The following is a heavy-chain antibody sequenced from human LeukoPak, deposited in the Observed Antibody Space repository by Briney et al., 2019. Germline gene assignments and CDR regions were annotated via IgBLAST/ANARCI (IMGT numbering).Heavy chain of an antibody. CDR2: IIPNNGGT. D-gene: IGHD1-14*01. J-gene: IGHJ4*02. V-gene: IGHV1-2*02. CDR1: GYTFTGYY. Sequence: ASVKVSCKTSGYTFTGYYMHWVRQAPGQGLERMGWIIPNNGGTNYAQKFQGRVTMTRDTSISTAFMELSRLRSDDTAIYYCARANQNYFDYWGQGTLVTVSS. CDR3: ARANQNYFDY.